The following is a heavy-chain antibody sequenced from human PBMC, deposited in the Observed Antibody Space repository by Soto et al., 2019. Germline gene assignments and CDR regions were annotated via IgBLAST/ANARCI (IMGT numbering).Heavy chain of an antibody. CDR1: GFTFDDYA. CDR2: ISWNSGSI. CDR3: AKDIGYCSGGSCYRALDY. Sequence: PGGSLRLSCAASGFTFDDYAMHWVRQAPGKGLEWVSGISWNSGSIGYADSVKGRFTISRDNAKNSLYLQMNSLRAEDTALYYCAKDIGYCSGGSCYRALDYWGQGTLVTVSS. J-gene: IGHJ4*02. V-gene: IGHV3-9*01. D-gene: IGHD2-15*01.